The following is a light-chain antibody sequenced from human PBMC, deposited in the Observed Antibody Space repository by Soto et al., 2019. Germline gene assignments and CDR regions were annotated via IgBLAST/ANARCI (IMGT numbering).Light chain of an antibody. J-gene: IGKJ1*01. CDR3: QQYGSSRTWT. Sequence: EIVLTRSPGTLSLSPGERATLSCRASQSVSSSYLAWYQQKPGQAPRLLIYGASSRATGIPDRFSGSGSGTDFTLTISRLEPEDFAVYYCQQYGSSRTWTFGQGTKV. V-gene: IGKV3-20*01. CDR2: GAS. CDR1: QSVSSSY.